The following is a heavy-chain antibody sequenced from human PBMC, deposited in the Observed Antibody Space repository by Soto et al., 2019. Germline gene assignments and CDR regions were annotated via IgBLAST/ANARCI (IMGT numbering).Heavy chain of an antibody. V-gene: IGHV3-73*02. D-gene: IGHD6-19*01. CDR2: IRSKANTYAT. J-gene: IGHJ4*02. Sequence: EVQLVESGGGLVQPGGSLKLSCAASGLAFSGSAMHWVRQASGKGLEWVGRIRSKANTYATAYAASLKDRVTIARDKSKNKVYLQMNNLKAEDTDVYYCTRPRYTSGCDDYWGQGTLVTVSS. CDR3: TRPRYTSGCDDY. CDR1: GLAFSGSA.